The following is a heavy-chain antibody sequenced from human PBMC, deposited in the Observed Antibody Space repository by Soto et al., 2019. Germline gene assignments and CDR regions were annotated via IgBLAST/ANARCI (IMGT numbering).Heavy chain of an antibody. J-gene: IGHJ6*02. CDR3: PSHYGSGSYYYYYYYGMDV. Sequence: SETLSLTCTVSGGSISSSSYYWGWIRQPPGKGLEWIGSIYYSGSTYYNPSLKSRVTISVDTSKNQFSLKLSSVTAADTAVYYCPSHYGSGSYYYYYYYGMDVWRQGTTVTVSS. CDR2: IYYSGST. CDR1: GGSISSSSYY. D-gene: IGHD3-10*01. V-gene: IGHV4-39*01.